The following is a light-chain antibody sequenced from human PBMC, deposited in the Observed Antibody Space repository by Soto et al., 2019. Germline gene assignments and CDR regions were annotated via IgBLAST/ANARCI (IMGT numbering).Light chain of an antibody. Sequence: QAVVTQSPSASASLGASVKLTCTLSSGHSSYAIAWHQQQPEKGPRYLMKLNSDGSHNKGDSIPDRFSGSSSGAERFLTIASLQFEDEADYYCQARGSGMVFGGGTKLTAL. V-gene: IGLV4-69*01. CDR2: LNSDGSH. J-gene: IGLJ2*01. CDR1: SGHSSYA. CDR3: QARGSGMV.